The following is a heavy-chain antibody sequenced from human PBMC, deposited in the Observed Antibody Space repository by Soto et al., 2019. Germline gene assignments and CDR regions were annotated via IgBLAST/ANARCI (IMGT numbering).Heavy chain of an antibody. CDR3: SASSRNEYHFAMDA. V-gene: IGHV3-53*02. D-gene: IGHD6-6*01. Sequence: EVHLVETGGGLIQPGGSLRLSCAASGLSVSSSDMSWVRQASGKGLEWVSVIYSGGSTHDADSVKGRFTISRDNSKNTGQLQMSSLRVDDTAVYFCSASSRNEYHFAMDAWGQGSTVIVSS. CDR1: GLSVSSSD. J-gene: IGHJ6*02. CDR2: IYSGGST.